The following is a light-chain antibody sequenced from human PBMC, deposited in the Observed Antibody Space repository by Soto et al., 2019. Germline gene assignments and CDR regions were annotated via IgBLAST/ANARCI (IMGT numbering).Light chain of an antibody. V-gene: IGKV3-11*01. CDR2: AAS. CDR3: QQRISWSPYR. CDR1: QSVNSR. J-gene: IGKJ2*03. Sequence: EIVLTQSPATLSLSPGERATLSCMASQSVNSRLAWYQHKPGQAPRLLIYAASNKAQGNPARFTGSGSGTDFTLTISILEPEDFAVYYCQQRISWSPYRFGQGTKVEI.